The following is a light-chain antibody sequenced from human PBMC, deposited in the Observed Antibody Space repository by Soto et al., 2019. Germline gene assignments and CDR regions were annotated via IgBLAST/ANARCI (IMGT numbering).Light chain of an antibody. CDR1: RSNIGSNT. J-gene: IGLJ1*01. CDR3: AAWDDSLNGYV. Sequence: QSVLTQPPSASGTPGHRVTISCSGSRSNIGSNTVNWYQQLPGTAPKLLIYRNNQRPSGVPDRFSGSKSGTSASLAISGLQSEDEADYYCAAWDDSLNGYVFGTGTKVTVL. V-gene: IGLV1-44*01. CDR2: RNN.